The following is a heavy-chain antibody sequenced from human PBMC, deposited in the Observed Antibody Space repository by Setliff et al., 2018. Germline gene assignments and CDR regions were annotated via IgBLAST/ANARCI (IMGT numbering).Heavy chain of an antibody. J-gene: IGHJ4*02. D-gene: IGHD6-19*01. V-gene: IGHV3-53*01. CDR1: GFTVSSNY. CDR2: IYSGGST. CDR3: ARGIPPSSGWYYFVS. Sequence: GGSLRLSCAASGFTVSSNYMSWVRQAPGKGLEWVSVIYSGGSTYYADSVKGRFTISRDNSKNTLYLQMNSLRAEDTAVYYCARGIPPSSGWYYFVSWGQGTLVTVSS.